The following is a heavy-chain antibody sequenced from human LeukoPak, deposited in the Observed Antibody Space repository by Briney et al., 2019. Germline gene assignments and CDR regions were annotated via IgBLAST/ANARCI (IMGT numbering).Heavy chain of an antibody. CDR2: IYYSGST. CDR3: ARTTEGYCSSASCFGFSYSYYMDV. CDR1: GGSISSYY. V-gene: IGHV4-59*01. Sequence: SETLSLTCTVSGGSISSYYWSWIRPPPGKGLEWIGYIYYSGSTNYNPSLKSRVTISVDTSKNQFPLKLSSAIAADTAVYYCARTTEGYCSSASCFGFSYSYYMDVWGKGTTVTISS. D-gene: IGHD2-2*01. J-gene: IGHJ6*03.